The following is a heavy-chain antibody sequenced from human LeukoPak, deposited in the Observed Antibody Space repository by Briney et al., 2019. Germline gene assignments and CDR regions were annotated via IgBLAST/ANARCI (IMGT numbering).Heavy chain of an antibody. V-gene: IGHV3-23*01. CDR1: GFTFSIYG. D-gene: IGHD3-10*01. CDR2: ISSSGDIT. J-gene: IGHJ4*02. Sequence: GGSLRLSCAASGFTFSIYGMNWVLQAPGKGLEWVSSISSSGDITYYADSVKGRFTISRDNAKNALYLQMNSLRAEDTAVYYCAKDLHYGSADYWGQGTLVTVSS. CDR3: AKDLHYGSADY.